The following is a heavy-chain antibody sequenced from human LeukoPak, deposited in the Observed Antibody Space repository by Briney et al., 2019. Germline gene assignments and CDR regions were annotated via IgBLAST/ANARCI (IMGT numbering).Heavy chain of an antibody. D-gene: IGHD1-26*01. CDR2: IYYSGST. CDR1: GGSFSGYY. Sequence: SETLSLTCAVYGGSFSGYYWSWIRQPPGKGLEWIGNIYYSGSTYYNASLQSRVTISIDTSKNQFSLRLNSVTAADTAMHYCAKSGGYGLIDYWGQGTLVTVSS. J-gene: IGHJ4*02. CDR3: AKSGGYGLIDY. V-gene: IGHV4-34*01.